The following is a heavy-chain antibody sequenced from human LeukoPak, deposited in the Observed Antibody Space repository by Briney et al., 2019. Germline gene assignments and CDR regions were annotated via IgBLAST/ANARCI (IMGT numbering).Heavy chain of an antibody. Sequence: SETLSLTCTVSGGSIRSYYWSWIRQPPGKGLEWIGYIYYNGNTNYNPSLKSRVTISVDTSERQFSLKLSSVTAADTAVYYCARHPDYGDHFQHWGQGTLVTVSS. V-gene: IGHV4-59*08. CDR1: GGSIRSYY. CDR2: IYYNGNT. CDR3: ARHPDYGDHFQH. J-gene: IGHJ1*01. D-gene: IGHD4-17*01.